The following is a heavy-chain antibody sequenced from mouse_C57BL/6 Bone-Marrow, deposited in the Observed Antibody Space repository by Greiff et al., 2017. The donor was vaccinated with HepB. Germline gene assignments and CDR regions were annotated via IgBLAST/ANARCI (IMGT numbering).Heavy chain of an antibody. CDR2: IGPGSGST. V-gene: IGHV1-77*01. CDR1: GYTFTDYY. Sequence: QVHVKQSGAELVKPGASVKISCKASGYTFTDYYINWVKQRPGQGLEWIGKIGPGSGSTYYNEKFKGKATLTADKSSSTAYMQLSSLTSEDSAVYCCARSGITTVVADWYFDVWGTGTTVTVSS. D-gene: IGHD1-1*01. J-gene: IGHJ1*03. CDR3: ARSGITTVVADWYFDV.